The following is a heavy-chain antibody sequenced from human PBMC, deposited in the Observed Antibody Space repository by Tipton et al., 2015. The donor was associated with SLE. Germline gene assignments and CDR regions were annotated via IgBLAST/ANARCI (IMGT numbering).Heavy chain of an antibody. CDR2: IYYSGST. Sequence: GLVKPSETLSLTCTVSGGSISSYYWSWIRQPPGKGLEWIGYIYYSGSTNYNPSLKSRVTISVDTSKNQFSLKLSSVTAADTAVYYCAKDSGTYYFDFWGQGVLVNVSS. CDR1: GGSISSYY. V-gene: IGHV4-59*01. J-gene: IGHJ4*02. D-gene: IGHD1-26*01. CDR3: AKDSGTYYFDF.